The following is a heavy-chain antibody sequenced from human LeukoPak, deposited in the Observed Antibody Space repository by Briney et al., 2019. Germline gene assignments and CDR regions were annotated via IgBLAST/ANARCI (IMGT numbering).Heavy chain of an antibody. CDR1: GGSISSSSYY. J-gene: IGHJ5*02. CDR2: IYYSGST. Sequence: PSETLSLTCTVSGGSISSSSYYWGWLRQPPGKGLEWIGSIYYSGSTYYNPSLKSRVTISVDTSKNQFSLKLSSVTAADTAVYYCARVLTKGSGSYYNVRDWFDPWGQGTLVTVSS. V-gene: IGHV4-39*07. CDR3: ARVLTKGSGSYYNVRDWFDP. D-gene: IGHD3-10*01.